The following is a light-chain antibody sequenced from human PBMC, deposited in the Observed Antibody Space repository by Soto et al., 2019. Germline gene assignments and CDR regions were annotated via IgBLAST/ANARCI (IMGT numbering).Light chain of an antibody. CDR2: GAS. CDR1: KNLRRG. CDR3: QQYNNWPDMYT. Sequence: EIVMTQSPATLYVSPGERATLSCGASKNLRRGIAWYRQKPGKAPRLSISGASTRATGIPARFSGSGSGTEFTLTISSLQSEEFAVYYCQQYNNWPDMYTFGQGTKLEIK. J-gene: IGKJ2*01. V-gene: IGKV3-15*01.